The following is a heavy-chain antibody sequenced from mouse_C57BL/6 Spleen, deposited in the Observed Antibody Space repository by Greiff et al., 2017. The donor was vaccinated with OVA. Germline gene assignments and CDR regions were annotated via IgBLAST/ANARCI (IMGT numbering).Heavy chain of an antibody. J-gene: IGHJ4*01. CDR3: ARGLLRRGAMDY. CDR2: IYPGSGST. V-gene: IGHV1-55*01. CDR1: GYTFTSYW. Sequence: QVQLKQPGAELVKPGASVKLSCKASGYTFTSYWITWVKQRPGQGLEWIGDIYPGSGSTNYNEKFKSKATLTVDTSSSTAYMQLSSLTSEDSAVYYCARGLLRRGAMDYWGQGTSVTVSS. D-gene: IGHD2-12*01.